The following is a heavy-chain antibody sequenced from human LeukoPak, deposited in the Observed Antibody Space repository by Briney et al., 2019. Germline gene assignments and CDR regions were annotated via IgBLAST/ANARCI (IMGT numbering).Heavy chain of an antibody. CDR3: ATVLTRAVTQSLYFDY. V-gene: IGHV1-24*01. CDR1: GYTLTDLS. CDR2: FDPEDGET. J-gene: IGHJ4*02. Sequence: ASVKVSCKVSGYTLTDLSMHWVRQAPGKGLEWMGGFDPEDGETIYAQKFQGRVTMTEDTSTDTAYMELSSLRSEDTAVYYCATVLTRAVTQSLYFDYWGQGTLVTVSS. D-gene: IGHD4-17*01.